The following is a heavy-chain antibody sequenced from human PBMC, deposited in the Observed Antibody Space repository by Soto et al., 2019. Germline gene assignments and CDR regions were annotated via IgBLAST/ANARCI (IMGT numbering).Heavy chain of an antibody. CDR2: ISGSGQTT. J-gene: IGHJ4*02. Sequence: EVQLLESGGGSVQPGGSLILSCAASGFTFSSYSLSWLRQAPGKGLEWVSGISGSGQTTHYRDSVKGRFTISRDNFRNTLYLQVNSLRVEDTAIYFCAKSRGDSWTTYFFDYWGQGALVTVSS. CDR3: AKSRGDSWTTYFFDY. D-gene: IGHD4-4*01. V-gene: IGHV3-23*01. CDR1: GFTFSSYS.